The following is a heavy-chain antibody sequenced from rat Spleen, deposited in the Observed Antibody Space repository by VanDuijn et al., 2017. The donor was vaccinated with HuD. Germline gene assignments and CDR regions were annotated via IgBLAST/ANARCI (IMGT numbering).Heavy chain of an antibody. CDR2: LRYDGSST. Sequence: EVQLVESGGGLVQPGRSLKLSCAASGFTFSDSGVAWVRQAPTKGLEWVATLRYDGSSTYYRDYVKGRFTNSRDNAKSTLYLQMASLRSEDTATYYCARRTLFDYWGQGVMVTVSS. CDR3: ARRTLFDY. CDR1: GFTFSDSG. V-gene: IGHV5-29*01. J-gene: IGHJ2*01.